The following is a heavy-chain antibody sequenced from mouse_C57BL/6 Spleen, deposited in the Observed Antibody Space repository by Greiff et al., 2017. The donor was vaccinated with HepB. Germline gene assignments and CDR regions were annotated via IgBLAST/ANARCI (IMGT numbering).Heavy chain of an antibody. J-gene: IGHJ2*01. Sequence: QVQLKQPGAELVMPGASVKLSCKASGYTFTSYWMHWVKQRPGQGLEWIGEIDPSDSYTNYNQKFKGKSTLTVDKSSSTSYMQLSSLPSEDAAVYYCARRGYYFDYWGQGTTLTVAS. CDR2: IDPSDSYT. CDR1: GYTFTSYW. CDR3: ARRGYYFDY. V-gene: IGHV1-69*01.